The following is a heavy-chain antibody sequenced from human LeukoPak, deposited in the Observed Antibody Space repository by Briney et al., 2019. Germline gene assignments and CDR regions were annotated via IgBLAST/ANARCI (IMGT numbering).Heavy chain of an antibody. D-gene: IGHD2-2*02. CDR2: MFSGGTK. Sequence: GGSLRLSCAASAPIVTSNYMNWVRQAPRRGLEWVSVMFSGGTKYYEKSVKGRLTISRDTPKNMLFLKMNSVRAEDTAVYYCARDRWEDIVVVTAAIDYWGQGTLVTVSS. CDR1: APIVTSNY. V-gene: IGHV3-53*01. J-gene: IGHJ4*02. CDR3: ARDRWEDIVVVTAAIDY.